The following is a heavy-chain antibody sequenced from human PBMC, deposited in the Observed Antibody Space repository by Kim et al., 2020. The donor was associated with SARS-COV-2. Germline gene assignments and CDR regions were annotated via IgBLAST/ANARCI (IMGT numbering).Heavy chain of an antibody. V-gene: IGHV1-24*01. CDR3: ASHLVWRAPSNRRRAVDS. Sequence: ASVKVSCKVSGYSLNEVAIHWVRLAPGKGLEWMGGYDPEESQKTYAQEFRVRVRMTDDTSTDTAFLDLSSLRPDDTATYFCASHLVWRAPSNRRRAVDSWGQGTQVIVTS. CDR2: YDPEESQK. D-gene: IGHD3-16*02. CDR1: GYSLNEVA. J-gene: IGHJ4*02.